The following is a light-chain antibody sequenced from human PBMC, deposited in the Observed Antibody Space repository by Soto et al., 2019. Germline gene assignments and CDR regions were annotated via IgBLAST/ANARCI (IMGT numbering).Light chain of an antibody. V-gene: IGLV2-14*01. Sequence: QSALTQPASVSGSPGQSITISCTGTSSDVGGYNYVSWYQQYPGKAPKLMIYDVSDRPSGVSNRFSGSKSGNTASLTISGLQAEDEADYYCSSDTRSSTLVFGGGTKVTVL. CDR1: SSDVGGYNY. CDR2: DVS. J-gene: IGLJ2*01. CDR3: SSDTRSSTLV.